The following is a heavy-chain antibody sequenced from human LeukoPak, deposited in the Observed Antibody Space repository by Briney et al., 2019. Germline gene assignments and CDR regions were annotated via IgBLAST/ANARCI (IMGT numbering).Heavy chain of an antibody. Sequence: PGGSLRLSCAASGFTFRTYWMKWVRQAPGTGLEWVANINQDGSEIYYVDSVKGRFTISRDNAKNSLYLQLNTLRAEDTAVYYCARSAAGASDYWGQGTLVTVSS. D-gene: IGHD6-13*01. CDR3: ARSAAGASDY. CDR2: INQDGSEI. V-gene: IGHV3-7*05. CDR1: GFTFRTYW. J-gene: IGHJ4*02.